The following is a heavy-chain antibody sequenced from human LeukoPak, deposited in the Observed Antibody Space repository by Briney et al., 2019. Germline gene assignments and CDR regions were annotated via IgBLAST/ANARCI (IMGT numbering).Heavy chain of an antibody. CDR3: ARIRDGYNDAYDI. Sequence: ASVKVSCKASGYTFNGYYMHWVRQAPGQGLEWMGIFNSSVATTNYAQKFQGRVTMTRDTSTTTVYLELSGLRSEDTAIYYCARIRDGYNDAYDIWGQGTVVTVPS. J-gene: IGHJ3*02. V-gene: IGHV1-46*02. CDR1: GYTFNGYY. CDR2: FNSSVATT. D-gene: IGHD5-24*01.